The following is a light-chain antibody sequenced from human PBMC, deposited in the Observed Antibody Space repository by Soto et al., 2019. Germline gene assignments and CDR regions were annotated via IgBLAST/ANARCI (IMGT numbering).Light chain of an antibody. CDR1: NSDVGAYNY. CDR2: DVS. J-gene: IGLJ3*02. V-gene: IGLV2-14*03. Sequence: QSALTQPASVSGSPGQSITISCAGSNSDVGAYNYVSWYQQHPGKAPKLIIFDVSNRPSGVSDLFSASTSGNTASLTISGVQAEDEADYYCSSFTTRATLVFGGGTK. CDR3: SSFTTRATLV.